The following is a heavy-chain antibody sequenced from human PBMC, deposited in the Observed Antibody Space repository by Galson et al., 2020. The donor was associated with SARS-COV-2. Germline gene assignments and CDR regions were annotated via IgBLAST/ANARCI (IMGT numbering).Heavy chain of an antibody. V-gene: IGHV3-21*01. CDR1: GFTFSSYS. CDR3: ASQYSSGWLNIDY. CDR2: ISSSSSYI. Sequence: TGGSLSLSCAASGFTFSSYSMNWVHQAPGKGLEWVSSISSSSSYIYYADSVKGRFTISRDNAKNSLYLQMNSLRAEDTAVYYCASQYSSGWLNIDYWGQGTLVTVSS. D-gene: IGHD6-19*01. J-gene: IGHJ4*02.